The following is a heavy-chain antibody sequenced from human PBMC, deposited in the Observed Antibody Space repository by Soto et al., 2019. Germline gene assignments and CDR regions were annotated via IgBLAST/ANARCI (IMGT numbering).Heavy chain of an antibody. CDR1: GFTFSSYG. J-gene: IGHJ6*03. CDR3: ARPENYYYYYMDV. V-gene: IGHV3-33*01. Sequence: GGSLRLSCAASGFTFSSYGMHWVRQAPGKGLEWVAVIWYDGSNKYYADSVKGRFTISRDNSKKTLYLQMNSLRSEDTAVYYCARPENYYYYYMDVWGKGTTVTVSS. CDR2: IWYDGSNK.